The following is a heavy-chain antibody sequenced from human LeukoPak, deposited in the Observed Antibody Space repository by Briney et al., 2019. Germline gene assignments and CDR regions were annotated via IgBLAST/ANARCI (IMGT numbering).Heavy chain of an antibody. V-gene: IGHV3-21*01. Sequence: PGGSLRLSCAASGFTFSSYSMNWVRQAAGKGLEWVSFIRSSSSYIYYADSVKGRFTISRDNAKNSLYLQMNSLRAEDTAVYYCARPGIAVAGEFFDYWGQGTLVTVSS. CDR3: ARPGIAVAGEFFDY. CDR2: IRSSSSYI. D-gene: IGHD6-19*01. J-gene: IGHJ4*02. CDR1: GFTFSSYS.